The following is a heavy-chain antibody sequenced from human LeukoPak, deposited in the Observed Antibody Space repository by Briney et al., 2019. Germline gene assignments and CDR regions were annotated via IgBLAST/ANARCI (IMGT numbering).Heavy chain of an antibody. D-gene: IGHD3-9*01. Sequence: ETLSLTCTVSGGSISSYYWSWIRQPPGKGLEYVSAISSNGGSTYYADSVKGRFTISRDNSKNTLYLQMSSLRAEDTAVYYCVKGEYYDILTGYCDYWGQGTLVTVSS. CDR3: VKGEYYDILTGYCDY. J-gene: IGHJ4*02. CDR1: GGSISSYY. V-gene: IGHV3-64D*06. CDR2: ISSNGGST.